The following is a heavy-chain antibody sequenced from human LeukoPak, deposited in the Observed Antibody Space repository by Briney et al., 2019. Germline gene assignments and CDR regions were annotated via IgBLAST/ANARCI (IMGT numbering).Heavy chain of an antibody. Sequence: GGSLRLSCAASGFTFSSYGMHWVRQAPGKGLEWVAVISYDGSNKYYADSVKGRFTISRDNSKNTLYLQMNSLRAEDTAVYYCAKEPPDHWTPGLGEVWNAGYWGQGTLVTVSS. CDR3: AKEPPDHWTPGLGEVWNAGY. CDR2: ISYDGSNK. V-gene: IGHV3-30*18. D-gene: IGHD1-1*01. J-gene: IGHJ4*02. CDR1: GFTFSSYG.